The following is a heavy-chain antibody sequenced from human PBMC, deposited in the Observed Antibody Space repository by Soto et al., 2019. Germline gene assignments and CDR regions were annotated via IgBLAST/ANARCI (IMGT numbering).Heavy chain of an antibody. CDR1: GYTFTSYG. J-gene: IGHJ3*02. CDR2: ISAYNGNT. CDR3: ARDKWDDYGGNSNAFDI. Sequence: ASVKVSCKASGYTFTSYGISWVRQAPGQGLEWMGWISAYNGNTNYAQKLQGRVTMTTDTSTSTAYMELRSLRSDDTAVYYCARDKWDDYGGNSNAFDIWGQGTMVTVSS. D-gene: IGHD4-17*01. V-gene: IGHV1-18*01.